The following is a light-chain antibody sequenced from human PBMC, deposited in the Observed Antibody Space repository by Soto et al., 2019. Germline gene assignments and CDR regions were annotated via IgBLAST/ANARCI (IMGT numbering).Light chain of an antibody. CDR1: SSDVGSYNL. CDR3: CSYAGSSTHVV. Sequence: QSALPQPASVSGSPGQSITLSCTGTSSDVGSYNLVSWYQQHPGKAPKLMIYEGSKRPSGVSNRFSGSKSGNTASLTISGLQAEDEADYYCCSYAGSSTHVVFGGGTKVTVL. J-gene: IGLJ2*01. V-gene: IGLV2-23*01. CDR2: EGS.